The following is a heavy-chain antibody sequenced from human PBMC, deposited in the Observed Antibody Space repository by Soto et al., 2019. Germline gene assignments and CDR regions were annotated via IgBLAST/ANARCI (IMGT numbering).Heavy chain of an antibody. V-gene: IGHV4-31*03. J-gene: IGHJ4*02. CDR2: IYYSGST. CDR3: ASLIGEVRGALDTTSSY. D-gene: IGHD3-10*01. CDR1: GGSISSGGYY. Sequence: SETLSLTCTVSGGSISSGGYYWSWIRQHPGKGLEWIGYIYYSGSTYYNPSLKSRVTISVDTSKNQFSLKLSSVTAADTAVYYCASLIGEVRGALDTTSSYWGQGTLVTVSS.